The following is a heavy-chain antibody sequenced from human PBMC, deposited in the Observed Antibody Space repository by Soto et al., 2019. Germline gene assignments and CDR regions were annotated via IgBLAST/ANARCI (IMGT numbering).Heavy chain of an antibody. Sequence: GEPLKISCKGSGYTFATYWIGWVRQMPGKGLEWMGIIYPPDSDTKYSPSFQGQVTISADKSISTAYLQWSSLTDSDTAVYYCARHRLYSSSWTTFDYWGQGTLVTVSS. CDR1: GYTFATYW. J-gene: IGHJ4*02. CDR2: IYPPDSDT. V-gene: IGHV5-51*01. D-gene: IGHD6-13*01. CDR3: ARHRLYSSSWTTFDY.